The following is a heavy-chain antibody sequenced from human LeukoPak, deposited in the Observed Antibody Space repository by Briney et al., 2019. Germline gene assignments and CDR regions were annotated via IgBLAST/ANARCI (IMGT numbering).Heavy chain of an antibody. CDR2: ISISSTTI. V-gene: IGHV3-48*02. J-gene: IGHJ4*02. D-gene: IGHD6-13*01. CDR3: ARGLRYSSSWYNFDY. Sequence: LPGGSLRLPCVASGFTFSSSSMNWVRQAPGKGLEWVSYISISSTTIYYADPVKGRFTISRDNAKNSLYLQMNSLRDEDTAVYYCARGLRYSSSWYNFDYWGQGTLATVSS. CDR1: GFTFSSSS.